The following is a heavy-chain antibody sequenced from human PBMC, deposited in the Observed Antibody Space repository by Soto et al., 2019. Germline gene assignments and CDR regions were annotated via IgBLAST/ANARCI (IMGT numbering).Heavy chain of an antibody. Sequence: GGSLRLSCAASGFTFSSYGMHWVRQAPGKGLEWVAIIWYDGSDKYYADSVKGRFTISRDNSKNTLYLQVNSLRAEDTAVYYCARGHGTYYYDSSGYRDAFDIWGQGTMVTVSS. CDR1: GFTFSSYG. CDR3: ARGHGTYYYDSSGYRDAFDI. J-gene: IGHJ3*02. CDR2: IWYDGSDK. D-gene: IGHD3-22*01. V-gene: IGHV3-33*01.